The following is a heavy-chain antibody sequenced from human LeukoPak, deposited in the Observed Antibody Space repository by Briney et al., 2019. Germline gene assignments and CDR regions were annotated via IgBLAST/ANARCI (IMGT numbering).Heavy chain of an antibody. Sequence: PGGSLRLSCAASGFTFSSSSMTWVRQAPGKGLEWVSSISSSSSYIYYADSVKGRFTISRDNAKNSLYLQMNSLRAEDTAVYYCARGTPQVAGTADDWFDPWGQGTLVTVSS. CDR2: ISSSSSYI. D-gene: IGHD6-19*01. CDR3: ARGTPQVAGTADDWFDP. J-gene: IGHJ5*02. V-gene: IGHV3-21*01. CDR1: GFTFSSSS.